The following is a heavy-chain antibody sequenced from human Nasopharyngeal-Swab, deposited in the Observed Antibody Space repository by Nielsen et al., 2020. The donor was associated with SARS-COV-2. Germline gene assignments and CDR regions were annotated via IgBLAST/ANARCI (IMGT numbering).Heavy chain of an antibody. J-gene: IGHJ4*02. CDR3: ARPYSGYDFHYFQY. V-gene: IGHV1-46*02. CDR1: GVSFNSHA. CDR2: INDSGRTT. D-gene: IGHD5-12*01. Sequence: ASVKVSCKASGVSFNSHAVIWVRQAPGQGLEWMGIINDSGRTTSYAQKFQGRVTMTRETSTSTLYMELSSLRYDDTAVYYCARPYSGYDFHYFQYWGQGTLVTVSS.